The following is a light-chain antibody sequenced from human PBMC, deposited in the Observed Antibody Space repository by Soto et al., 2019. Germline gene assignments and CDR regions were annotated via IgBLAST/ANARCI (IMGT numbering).Light chain of an antibody. Sequence: EIVLTQSPGTLSLSPGERATLSCRASQTVRTNYLAWSQHNPGQTPRLLIYVASSRANCIPDRFSSSGSGTEFTLTINRLDPEEFAVYFCQQYSDSTLTFGGGTKVEIK. CDR3: QQYSDSTLT. V-gene: IGKV3-20*01. CDR2: VAS. CDR1: QTVRTNY. J-gene: IGKJ4*01.